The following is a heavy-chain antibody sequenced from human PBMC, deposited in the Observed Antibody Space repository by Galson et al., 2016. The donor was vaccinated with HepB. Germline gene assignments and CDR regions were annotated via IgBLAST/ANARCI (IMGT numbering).Heavy chain of an antibody. CDR2: VRGSASGT. Sequence: SLRLSCAASGFTFSTYAMSWARQAPGKGLEWVSGVRGSASGTYYADSVKGRFTISRDNSKNMLCLQVNSLRAEDTAVYYWAKGGRAYYDIFNGVDWYFDLWGRGTLLTFSS. CDR1: GFTFSTYA. V-gene: IGHV3-23*01. D-gene: IGHD3-9*01. J-gene: IGHJ2*01. CDR3: AKGGRAYYDIFNGVDWYFDL.